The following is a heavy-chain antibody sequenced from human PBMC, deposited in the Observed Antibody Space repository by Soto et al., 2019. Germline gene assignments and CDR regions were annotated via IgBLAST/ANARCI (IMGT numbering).Heavy chain of an antibody. D-gene: IGHD3-10*01. CDR3: ARGSWSFYYFDY. V-gene: IGHV4-31*03. CDR2: IYYSGST. J-gene: IGHJ4*02. Sequence: QVQLQESGPGPVKPSQTLSLTCTVSGGSISSGSYYWSWIRQYPGKGLEWMGYIYYSGSTYYNPSLKSRITISVDTSNNQFSRNLSSVTAADTAVYYCARGSWSFYYFDYWGQGTLVTVSS. CDR1: GGSISSGSYY.